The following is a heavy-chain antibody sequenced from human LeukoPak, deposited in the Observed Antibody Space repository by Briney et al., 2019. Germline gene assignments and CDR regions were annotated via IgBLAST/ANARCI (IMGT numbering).Heavy chain of an antibody. CDR3: ARTRGSYCFDY. J-gene: IGHJ4*02. V-gene: IGHV3-7*05. Sequence: PGGSLRLSCAASGFTFSNYWMTWVRQAPGKGLEWVANIKLDGSEKYFVDSLKGRFTISRDNAKNSLYLQMNSLRVEDTAMYYCARTRGSYCFDYWGQGALVTVSS. CDR1: GFTFSNYW. D-gene: IGHD1-26*01. CDR2: IKLDGSEK.